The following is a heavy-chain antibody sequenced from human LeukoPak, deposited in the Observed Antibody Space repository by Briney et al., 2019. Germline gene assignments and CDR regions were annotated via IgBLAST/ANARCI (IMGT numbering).Heavy chain of an antibody. CDR1: GGSISSGDYY. Sequence: SETLSLTCTVSGGSISSGDYYWGWIRQPPGKGLEWIGSIYHSGSTYYNPSLKSRVTISVDTSKNQFSLKLSSVTAADTAVYYCARRYCSGGSCYPDYWGQGTLVTVSS. CDR3: ARRYCSGGSCYPDY. CDR2: IYHSGST. D-gene: IGHD2-15*01. V-gene: IGHV4-39*07. J-gene: IGHJ4*02.